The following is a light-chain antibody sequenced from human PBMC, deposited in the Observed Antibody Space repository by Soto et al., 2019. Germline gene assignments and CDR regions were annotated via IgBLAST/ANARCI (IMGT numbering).Light chain of an antibody. V-gene: IGKV4-1*01. Sequence: DIVMTQSPDSLAVSLGERATINCKSSQSVLYSSNNKNYFAWYQQKPGQPPKLLIYWASTRESGVPDRFSGSGSGTDFTLTISSLQAEDVAVYYCQQYYSTPPTFGPGTKVDIK. J-gene: IGKJ3*01. CDR3: QQYYSTPPT. CDR1: QSVLYSSNNKNY. CDR2: WAS.